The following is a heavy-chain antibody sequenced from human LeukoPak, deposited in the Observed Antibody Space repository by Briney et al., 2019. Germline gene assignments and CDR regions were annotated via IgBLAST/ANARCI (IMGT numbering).Heavy chain of an antibody. CDR2: IKEDGSEK. V-gene: IGHV3-7*01. CDR3: ARVLEAAAFDY. CDR1: GFTFSHYW. Sequence: GGSLRLSCAASGFTFSHYWMSWVRQAPGKGLEWVANIKEDGSEKYYVDSLKGRFTISRDNAKNSVYLQMNSLRAEDTAVYYCARVLEAAAFDYWGQGTLVTVSS. D-gene: IGHD6-13*01. J-gene: IGHJ4*02.